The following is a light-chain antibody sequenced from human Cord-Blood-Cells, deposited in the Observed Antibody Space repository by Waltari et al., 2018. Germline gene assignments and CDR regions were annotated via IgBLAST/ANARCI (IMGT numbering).Light chain of an antibody. CDR3: SSYTSSSTFV. J-gene: IGLJ1*01. V-gene: IGLV2-14*01. Sequence: QSSLLHPASGSGSPGRSFTISSTRTRPSFGVYNYVSWYQQHPGKAPKLMIYDVSKRPSGVSNRFSGSKSGNTASLTISGLQAEDEADYYCSSYTSSSTFVFGTGTKVTVL. CDR2: DVS. CDR1: RPSFGVYNY.